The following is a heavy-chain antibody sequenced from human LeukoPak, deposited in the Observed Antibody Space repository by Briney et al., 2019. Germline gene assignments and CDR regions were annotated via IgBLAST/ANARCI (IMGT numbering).Heavy chain of an antibody. D-gene: IGHD3-22*01. V-gene: IGHV3-23*01. CDR3: AKDSYYYDSSGPDPFDI. CDR1: GFTFSSYA. CDR2: ISGSGGST. Sequence: GGSLRLSCAASGFTFSSYAMSWVRQPPGKGLEWVSAISGSGGSTYYADSVKGRFTISRDNSTNTLYLQMNSLRAEDTAVYYCAKDSYYYDSSGPDPFDIWGQGTMVTVSS. J-gene: IGHJ3*02.